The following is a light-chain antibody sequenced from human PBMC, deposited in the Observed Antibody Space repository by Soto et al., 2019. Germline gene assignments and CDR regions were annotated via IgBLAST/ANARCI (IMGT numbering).Light chain of an antibody. CDR3: QENGTSLT. V-gene: IGKV3-20*01. J-gene: IGKJ4*01. CDR1: QIFSSSN. Sequence: EIVLTQSPGTLSVSPGERVTLSCRASQIFSSSNLAWYQQKPGQAPRLLIFGASVRATVIPARFSGSGSRTDFTLTISRLAPGVVATYYSQENGTSLTFGRGPKVDIK. CDR2: GAS.